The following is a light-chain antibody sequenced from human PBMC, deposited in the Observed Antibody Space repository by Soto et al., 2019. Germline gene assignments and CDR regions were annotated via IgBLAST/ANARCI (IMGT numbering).Light chain of an antibody. CDR2: GAS. J-gene: IGKJ4*01. CDR3: HQYVGSPLT. V-gene: IGKV3-20*01. CDR1: QSVTSSY. Sequence: EIVLTQSPGTLSLSPGERATLSCRASQSVTSSYLAWYQQKPGQALRLLIYGASSRATGIPDRFSGSGSGTDFTLTISRLEPEDFAVYYCHQYVGSPLTFGGGTKVEIK.